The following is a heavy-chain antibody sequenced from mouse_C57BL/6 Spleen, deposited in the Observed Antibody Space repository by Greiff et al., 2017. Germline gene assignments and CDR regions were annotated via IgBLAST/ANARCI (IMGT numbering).Heavy chain of an antibody. D-gene: IGHD2-4*01. CDR1: GYSITSGYY. CDR3: ARDSLYDYAWFAY. Sequence: EVKLQESGPGLVKPSQSLSLTCSVTGYSITSGYYWNWIRQFPGNKLEWVGYISYDGSNNYNPSLKNRISITRDTSKNQFFLKLNSVSTEDTATYYCARDSLYDYAWFAYWGQGTLVTVSA. V-gene: IGHV3-6*01. CDR2: ISYDGSN. J-gene: IGHJ3*01.